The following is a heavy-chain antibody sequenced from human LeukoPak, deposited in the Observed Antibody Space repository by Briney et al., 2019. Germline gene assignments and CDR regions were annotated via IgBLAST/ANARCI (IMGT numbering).Heavy chain of an antibody. V-gene: IGHV1-69*13. CDR1: GGTFSSYA. D-gene: IGHD2-2*01. Sequence: ASVKVSCKASGGTFSSYAISWVRQAPGQGLEWMGGIIPIFGTANYAQKFQGRVTITADESTSTAYMELSSLRSEDTAVYYCARDLGYCSSTSCLRPPSDYWGQGTLVTVSS. CDR3: ARDLGYCSSTSCLRPPSDY. J-gene: IGHJ4*02. CDR2: IIPIFGTA.